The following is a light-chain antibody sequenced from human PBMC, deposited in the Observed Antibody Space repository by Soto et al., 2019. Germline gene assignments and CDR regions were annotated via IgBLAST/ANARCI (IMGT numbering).Light chain of an antibody. Sequence: QSALTQPPSASGSPGQSVTISCTGTSSDVGAYKYVSWYQQYPGTAPKLMIYEVTKRPSGVPDRFAGSKSGTTASLTGSGHQAEDEADYYCTSYVGNDIWVFGGGTKLTVL. V-gene: IGLV2-8*01. CDR1: SSDVGAYKY. J-gene: IGLJ3*02. CDR2: EVT. CDR3: TSYVGNDIWV.